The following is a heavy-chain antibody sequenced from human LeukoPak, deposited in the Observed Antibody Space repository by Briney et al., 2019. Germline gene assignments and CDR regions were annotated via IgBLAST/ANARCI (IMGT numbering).Heavy chain of an antibody. J-gene: IGHJ6*02. CDR3: ARGDTYYYHAMDV. D-gene: IGHD2-21*02. Sequence: GGSLRLSCAASGFTFSSYWVHWVRQAPGKGLVWVSRINSDGSTPKYADSVKGRFTISRDNAKNTLYLEMNSLRAEDTAVYYCARGDTYYYHAMDVWGRGTTVTVSS. CDR2: INSDGSTP. V-gene: IGHV3-74*03. CDR1: GFTFSSYW.